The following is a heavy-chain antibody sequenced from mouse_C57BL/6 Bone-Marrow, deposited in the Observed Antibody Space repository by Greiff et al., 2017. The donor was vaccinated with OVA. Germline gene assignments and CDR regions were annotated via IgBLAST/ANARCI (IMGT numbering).Heavy chain of an antibody. V-gene: IGHV14-4*01. J-gene: IGHJ1*03. Sequence: EVQLQQSGAELVRPGASVKLSCTASGFNIKDDYMHWVKQRPEQGLEWIGWIDPENGDTEYASKFQGKATITADTSSNTAYLQLSSLTSEDTAVYYCTLYDYGSSYPWYFDVWGTGTTVTVSS. CDR2: IDPENGDT. CDR1: GFNIKDDY. CDR3: TLYDYGSSYPWYFDV. D-gene: IGHD1-1*01.